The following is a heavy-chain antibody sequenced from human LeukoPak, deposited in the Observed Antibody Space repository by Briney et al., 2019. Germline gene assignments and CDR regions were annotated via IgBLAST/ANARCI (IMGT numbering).Heavy chain of an antibody. CDR1: GFTFNTYW. D-gene: IGHD4-17*01. J-gene: IGHJ4*02. CDR3: AKGVHYGDYVFDY. Sequence: GGSLRLSCAASGFTFNTYWMHWVRQAPGKGLVWVSHINPDGSQTNYADSVTGRFIISRDNAKNTLYLQMNSLRAEDTAVYYCAKGVHYGDYVFDYWGQGTLVTVSS. CDR2: INPDGSQT. V-gene: IGHV3-74*01.